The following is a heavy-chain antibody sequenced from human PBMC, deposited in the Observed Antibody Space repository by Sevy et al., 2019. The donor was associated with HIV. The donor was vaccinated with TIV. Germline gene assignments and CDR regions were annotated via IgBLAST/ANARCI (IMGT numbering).Heavy chain of an antibody. CDR2: ISDYNGYT. CDR1: GYTFSRYG. D-gene: IGHD3-10*01. Sequence: ASVKVSCKASGYTFSRYGISWVRQAPGQGLEWMGWISDYNGYTNYAHKFQGRVTMSTETSTRTAYIELRSLRSDDTAVYFCAREGYYYRSGTYRPPNYYGMDVWGQGTAVTVSS. V-gene: IGHV1-18*01. J-gene: IGHJ6*02. CDR3: AREGYYYRSGTYRPPNYYGMDV.